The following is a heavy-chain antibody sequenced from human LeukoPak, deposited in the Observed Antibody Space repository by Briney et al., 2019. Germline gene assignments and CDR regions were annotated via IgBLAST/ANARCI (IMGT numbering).Heavy chain of an antibody. D-gene: IGHD3-10*01. CDR3: AGGVTIVRGTSKHFDY. Sequence: PSETLSLTCAVYGGSFSGYYWSWIRQPPGKGLEWIGEINHSGSTNYNPSLKSRVTISVDTSKNQFSLKLSSVTAADTAVYYCAGGVTIVRGTSKHFDYWGQGTLVTVSS. CDR1: GGSFSGYY. V-gene: IGHV4-34*01. CDR2: INHSGST. J-gene: IGHJ4*02.